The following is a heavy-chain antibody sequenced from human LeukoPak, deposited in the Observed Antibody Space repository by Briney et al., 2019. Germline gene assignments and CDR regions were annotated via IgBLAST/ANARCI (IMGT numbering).Heavy chain of an antibody. CDR3: AREGYCSSTSCPFYYMDV. Sequence: ASVKVSCKASGYTFIGYYMHWVRQAPGQGLEWMGWINPNSGGTNYAQKFQGRVTMTRDTSISTAYMELSRLRSDDTAVYYCAREGYCSSTSCPFYYMDVWGKGTTVTVSS. CDR1: GYTFIGYY. D-gene: IGHD2-2*01. V-gene: IGHV1-2*02. J-gene: IGHJ6*03. CDR2: INPNSGGT.